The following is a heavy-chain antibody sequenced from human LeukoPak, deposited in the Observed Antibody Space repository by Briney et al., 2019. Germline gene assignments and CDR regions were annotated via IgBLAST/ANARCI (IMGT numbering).Heavy chain of an antibody. Sequence: SETLSLTCTVSGGSISSYYWSWIRQPAGKGLEWIGRIYTSGSTNYNPSPKSRVTMSVDTSKNQFSLKLSSVTAADTAVYYCARELQTNYYYYYDMDVWGQGTTVTVSS. D-gene: IGHD3-10*01. CDR2: IYTSGST. CDR3: ARELQTNYYYYYDMDV. V-gene: IGHV4-4*07. J-gene: IGHJ6*02. CDR1: GGSISSYY.